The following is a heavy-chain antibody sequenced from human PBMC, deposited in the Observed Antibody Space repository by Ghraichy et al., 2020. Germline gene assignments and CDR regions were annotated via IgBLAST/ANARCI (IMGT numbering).Heavy chain of an antibody. J-gene: IGHJ6*02. Sequence: GGSLRLSCAASGFTFSSYAMHWVRQAPGKGLEYVSAISSNGGSTYYANSVKGRFTISRDNSKNTLYLQMGSLRAEDMAVYYCARVLGLVVRDAMDVWGQGTTVTVSS. CDR2: ISSNGGST. D-gene: IGHD2-21*01. CDR3: ARVLGLVVRDAMDV. CDR1: GFTFSSYA. V-gene: IGHV3-64*01.